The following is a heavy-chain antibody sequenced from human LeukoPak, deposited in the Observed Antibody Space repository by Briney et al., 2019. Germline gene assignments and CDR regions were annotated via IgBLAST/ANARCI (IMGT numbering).Heavy chain of an antibody. CDR1: GFTFSSYG. CDR2: ISYDGSNK. CDR3: AKDKELRYFDWLFDLDY. D-gene: IGHD3-9*01. V-gene: IGHV3-30*18. Sequence: GGSLRLSCAASGFTFSSYGMHWVRQAPGKGLEWVAVISYDGSNKYYADSVKGRFTISRDNSKNTLYLQMNSLRAEDTAVYYCAKDKELRYFDWLFDLDYWGQGTLVTVSS. J-gene: IGHJ4*02.